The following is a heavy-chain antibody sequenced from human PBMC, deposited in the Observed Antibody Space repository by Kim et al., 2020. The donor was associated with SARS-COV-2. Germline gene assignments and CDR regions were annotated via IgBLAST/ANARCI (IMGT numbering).Heavy chain of an antibody. Sequence: GGSLRLSCAASGFTFSSYAMSWVRQAPGKGLEWVSAISGSGGSTYYADSVKGRFTISRDNSKNTLYLQMNSLRAEDTAVYYCAKVGHSSSWYAKKPGTGKFAPWGQGTLVTVSS. CDR1: GFTFSSYA. D-gene: IGHD6-13*01. J-gene: IGHJ5*02. V-gene: IGHV3-23*01. CDR2: ISGSGGST. CDR3: AKVGHSSSWYAKKPGTGKFAP.